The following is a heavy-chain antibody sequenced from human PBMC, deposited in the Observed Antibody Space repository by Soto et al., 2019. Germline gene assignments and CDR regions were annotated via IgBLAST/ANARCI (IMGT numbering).Heavy chain of an antibody. D-gene: IGHD6-13*01. V-gene: IGHV3-23*01. CDR1: GFTFSSYA. J-gene: IGHJ6*02. CDR3: AKDRDGAAAGPTKFYGMDV. CDR2: ISGSGDST. Sequence: EVQLLESGGGLVQPGGSLRLSCAASGFTFSSYAMSWVRQAPGKGLEWVSVISGSGDSTYYADSVRGRFTISRDNSKNTLYQQMNSLRAEDTAVYYCAKDRDGAAAGPTKFYGMDVWGQGTTVTVSS.